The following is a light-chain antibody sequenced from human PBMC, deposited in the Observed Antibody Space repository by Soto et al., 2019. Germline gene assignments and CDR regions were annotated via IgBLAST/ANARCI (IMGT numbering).Light chain of an antibody. J-gene: IGKJ3*01. CDR3: QQYNNWPFT. V-gene: IGKV3-15*01. Sequence: EIVMTQSPATLSVSPWERATLSCRASQSVSSNLAWYQQKPGQAPRLLIYGASTRATGIPARFSGSGSGTEFTLTISRLQSEDFAVYYCQQYNNWPFTFGPGTKVDIK. CDR2: GAS. CDR1: QSVSSN.